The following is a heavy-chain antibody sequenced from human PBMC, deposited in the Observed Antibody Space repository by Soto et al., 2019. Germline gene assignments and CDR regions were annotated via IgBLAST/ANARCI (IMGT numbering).Heavy chain of an antibody. Sequence: ASVKVSCKASGYTFTKYAMHWVRQAPGQRLEWMGWINAGNGNTKYSQKFQGRVTITRDTSASTAYMEMSSLRSEDTAVYYCARGEGYCSGGSCSRWFDPWGQGTLVTVSS. J-gene: IGHJ5*02. CDR2: INAGNGNT. CDR3: ARGEGYCSGGSCSRWFDP. V-gene: IGHV1-3*01. D-gene: IGHD2-15*01. CDR1: GYTFTKYA.